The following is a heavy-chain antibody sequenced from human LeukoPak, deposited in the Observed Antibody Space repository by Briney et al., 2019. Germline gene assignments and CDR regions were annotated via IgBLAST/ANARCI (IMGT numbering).Heavy chain of an antibody. CDR1: GYTFTGYY. Sequence: ASVKVSCKASGYTFTGYYIHWVRQAPGQGLEWMGRINPNGGGTNYAQKFQGRVTMTSDTSISTAYMELSRLRSDDTAVYYCARERKITIFGVACDYWGQGALVTVSS. CDR3: ARERKITIFGVACDY. J-gene: IGHJ4*02. D-gene: IGHD3-3*01. CDR2: INPNGGGT. V-gene: IGHV1-2*06.